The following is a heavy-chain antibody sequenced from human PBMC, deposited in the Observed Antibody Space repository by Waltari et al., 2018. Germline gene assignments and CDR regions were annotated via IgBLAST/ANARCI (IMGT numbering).Heavy chain of an antibody. CDR1: GGSFSGYY. Sequence: QVQLQQWGAGLLKPSETLSLTCAVYGGSFSGYYWSWIRQPPGKGLEWIGEINDSGSNNYNQALKSRVTISVDTSKNQFSLKLSSVSAADTAVYYCARDSGSYYDAFDIWGQGTMVIVSS. J-gene: IGHJ3*02. V-gene: IGHV4-34*01. CDR3: ARDSGSYYDAFDI. D-gene: IGHD1-26*01. CDR2: INDSGSN.